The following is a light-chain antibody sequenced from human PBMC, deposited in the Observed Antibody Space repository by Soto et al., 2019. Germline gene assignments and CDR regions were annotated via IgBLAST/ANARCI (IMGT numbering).Light chain of an antibody. CDR2: GAS. CDR1: QSVSSSY. CDR3: QQFGSSGT. V-gene: IGKV3-20*01. J-gene: IGKJ1*01. Sequence: ENVLTQSPGTLSLSRGERATLSCRASQSVSSSYLAWYQQKPGQAPRLLIYGASSRATGIPDRFSGSGSGTDFTLTISRLEPEDFAVYYCQQFGSSGTFGQGTKVDIK.